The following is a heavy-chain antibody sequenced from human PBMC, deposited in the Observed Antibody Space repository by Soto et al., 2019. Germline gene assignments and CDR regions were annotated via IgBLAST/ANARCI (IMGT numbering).Heavy chain of an antibody. Sequence: GGSLRLSCAASGFTFSSYGMHWVRQAPGKGLEWVAVISYDGSNKYYADSVKGRFTISRDNSKNTLCLQMNSLRAEDTAVYYCAKDYSSGWSYFDYWGQGTLVTVSS. CDR1: GFTFSSYG. CDR3: AKDYSSGWSYFDY. CDR2: ISYDGSNK. J-gene: IGHJ4*02. V-gene: IGHV3-30*18. D-gene: IGHD6-19*01.